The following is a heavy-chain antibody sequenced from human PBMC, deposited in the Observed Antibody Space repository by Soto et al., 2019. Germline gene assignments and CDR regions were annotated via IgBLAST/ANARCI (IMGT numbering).Heavy chain of an antibody. CDR1: GGSISSGGYY. CDR2: IYYSGST. D-gene: IGHD1-1*01. Sequence: SETLSLTCTVSGGSISSGGYYWSWIRQHPGKGLEWIGYIYYSGSTYYNPSLKSRVTISVDTSKNQFSLKLSSVTAADTAVYYCARGSAQNWKFDYWGQRTLVTVSS. J-gene: IGHJ4*02. V-gene: IGHV4-31*03. CDR3: ARGSAQNWKFDY.